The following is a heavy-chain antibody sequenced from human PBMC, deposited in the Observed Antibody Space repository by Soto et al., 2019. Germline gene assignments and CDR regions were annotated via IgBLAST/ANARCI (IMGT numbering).Heavy chain of an antibody. CDR2: ISGSGGST. J-gene: IGHJ6*02. D-gene: IGHD1-26*01. CDR1: GFTFSRSA. CDR3: AKDRIKQWGGDYATSYDGMDV. Sequence: GGSLRLLCAASGFTFSRSAMSWVRQAPGKGMEWVSAISGSGGSTYYADSVKGRFTISRDNSKNTLYLQMNSLRAEDTAVYYCAKDRIKQWGGDYATSYDGMDVWGRGTTVTGSS. V-gene: IGHV3-23*01.